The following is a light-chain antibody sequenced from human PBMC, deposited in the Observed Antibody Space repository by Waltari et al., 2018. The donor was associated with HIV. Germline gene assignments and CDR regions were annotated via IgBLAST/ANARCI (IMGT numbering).Light chain of an antibody. J-gene: IGKJ5*01. CDR1: RDINNW. CDR3: QQANSFLAIT. Sequence: DIQMTQSPSSVSASVGDRVTITCRASRDINNWLAWYQQKPGKAPKLLIYDASSLQSGVPSRFSGSGSGTEFTLTISSLQAEDSAVYYCQQANSFLAITCGQGTRLEIK. V-gene: IGKV1-12*01. CDR2: DAS.